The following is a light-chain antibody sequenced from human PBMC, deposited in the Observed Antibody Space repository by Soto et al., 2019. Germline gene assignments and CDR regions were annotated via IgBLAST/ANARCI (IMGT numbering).Light chain of an antibody. CDR2: AAS. V-gene: IGKV1-39*01. J-gene: IGKJ2*01. Sequence: DIQMTQSPSSLSASVGDRITITCRTSQSVNNFLNWYQQKPGKAPKLLIYAASRLHSGVPSRFSGSGSGTDCTLTISSLLPEDFATYCCPQNYIPLAYTFGQGTTLEI. CDR3: PQNYIPLAYT. CDR1: QSVNNF.